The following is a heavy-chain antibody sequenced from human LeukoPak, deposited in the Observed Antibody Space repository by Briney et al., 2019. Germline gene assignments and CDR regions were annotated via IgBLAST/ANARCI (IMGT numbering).Heavy chain of an antibody. Sequence: SETLSLTCAVYGGSFSGYYWSWIRQPPGKGLEWIGEINHSGSTNYNPSLKSRVTISVDTSKNQFSLKLSSVTAADTAVYYCARGPLYTAMAVKGLGYWGQGTLVTVSS. CDR3: ARGPLYTAMAVKGLGY. CDR1: GGSFSGYY. J-gene: IGHJ4*02. D-gene: IGHD5-18*01. V-gene: IGHV4-34*01. CDR2: INHSGST.